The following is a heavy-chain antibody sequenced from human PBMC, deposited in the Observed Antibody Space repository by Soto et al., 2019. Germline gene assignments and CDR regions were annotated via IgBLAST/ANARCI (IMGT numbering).Heavy chain of an antibody. J-gene: IGHJ4*02. CDR3: AKDNDLDRDGPFDY. Sequence: EVQLAESGGGSVQPGRSLRLSCAASGFSFDDYGMHWVRQGPGKGLEWVSGNSWNSGDIYYADSVKGRFTISRDNAKRSLYLQMNSLRTEDTALYYCAKDNDLDRDGPFDYWGQGILVTVSS. CDR2: NSWNSGDI. V-gene: IGHV3-9*01. CDR1: GFSFDDYG. D-gene: IGHD2-2*03.